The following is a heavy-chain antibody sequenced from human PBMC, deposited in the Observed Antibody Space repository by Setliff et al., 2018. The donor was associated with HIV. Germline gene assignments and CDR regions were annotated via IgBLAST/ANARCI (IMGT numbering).Heavy chain of an antibody. CDR2: VTHSGRT. D-gene: IGHD3-3*01. V-gene: IGHV4-34*01. CDR3: ARSIVPVASGYYYFEY. J-gene: IGHJ4*02. Sequence: PSETLSLTCAVYGGSFSGYYWSWIRQPPGKGLEWIGEVTHSGRTNYNPSLGSRVTISVDTSKNQFSLRLSSVAAGDTAVYYCARSIVPVASGYYYFEYWGQGTLVTVSS. CDR1: GGSFSGYY.